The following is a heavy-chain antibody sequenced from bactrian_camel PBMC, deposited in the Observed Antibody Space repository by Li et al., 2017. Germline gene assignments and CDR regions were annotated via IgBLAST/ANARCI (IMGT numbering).Heavy chain of an antibody. V-gene: IGHV3S54*01. D-gene: IGHD2*01. CDR3: TAYFGRGGYCPHPSNPVYDY. CDR2: INARYGST. CDR1: GDIASVYY. Sequence: HVQLVESGGGSAQAGGSMRLSCAVSGDIASVYYMAWFRQAPGKEREGVARINARYGSTYYADSVKGRFTISQGNSKNSLYLQMNSLKPEDTAMYFCTAYFGRGGYCPHPSNPVYDYCGQGTQVTVS. J-gene: IGHJ4*01.